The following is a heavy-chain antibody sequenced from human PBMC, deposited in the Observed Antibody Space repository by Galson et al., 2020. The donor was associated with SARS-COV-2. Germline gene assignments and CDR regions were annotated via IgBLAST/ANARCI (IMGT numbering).Heavy chain of an antibody. J-gene: IGHJ2*01. Sequence: TGGSLSLSCAASGFTFTKYWMAWVRQAPGKGLEWVADIQQYGGEERSVESVKGRFTISRDNAENSLYLQMTSLRAEDTAVYYCARDLWGRHYDSNTGYYNDGFDLWGRGTLVTVSS. CDR2: IQQYGGEE. D-gene: IGHD3-9*01. V-gene: IGHV3-7*01. CDR3: ARDLWGRHYDSNTGYYNDGFDL. CDR1: GFTFTKYW.